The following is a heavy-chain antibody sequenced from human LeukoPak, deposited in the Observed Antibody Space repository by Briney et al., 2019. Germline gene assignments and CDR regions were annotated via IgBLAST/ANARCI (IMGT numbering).Heavy chain of an antibody. J-gene: IGHJ4*02. CDR3: ARVGSAAATADY. Sequence: ASVKVSCTASGYTFTSYYMHWMRQAPGQGPEWMGIINPRGGSTDYAQKFQGRITMTSDTSTSTVYMELNSLRSDDTAVYFCARVGSAAATADYWGQGTLVTVSS. D-gene: IGHD6-25*01. CDR1: GYTFTSYY. CDR2: INPRGGST. V-gene: IGHV1-46*01.